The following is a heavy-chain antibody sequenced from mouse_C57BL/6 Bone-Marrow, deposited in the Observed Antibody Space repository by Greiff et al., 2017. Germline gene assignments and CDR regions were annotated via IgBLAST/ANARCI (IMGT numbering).Heavy chain of an antibody. CDR1: GFTFSNYW. J-gene: IGHJ1*03. V-gene: IGHV6-3*01. CDR3: TTYYSTLYWYFDV. D-gene: IGHD2-5*01. Sequence: EVQLVESGGGLVQPGGSMKLSCVASGFTFSNYWMNWVRQSPEKGLEWVAQIRLKSDNYATHYAESVKGRFTISRDDSKSSVYLQMNNLRAEDTGIYYCTTYYSTLYWYFDVWGTGTTVTVSS. CDR2: IRLKSDNYAT.